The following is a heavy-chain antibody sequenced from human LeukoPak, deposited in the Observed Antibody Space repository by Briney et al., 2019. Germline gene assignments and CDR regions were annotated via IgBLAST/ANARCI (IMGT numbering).Heavy chain of an antibody. CDR3: ADLPAEVSGGFAY. D-gene: IGHD2-15*01. CDR1: GASISSYY. V-gene: IGHV4-4*07. Sequence: SETLSLTCTVSGASISSYYWTWIRQPAGKGLEWIGRIYTSGSTNYNPSLKSRVAMSVDTSKNQFSLKLSSVTAADTAVYYCADLPAEVSGGFAYWAKETLVTVSS. CDR2: IYTSGST. J-gene: IGHJ4*02.